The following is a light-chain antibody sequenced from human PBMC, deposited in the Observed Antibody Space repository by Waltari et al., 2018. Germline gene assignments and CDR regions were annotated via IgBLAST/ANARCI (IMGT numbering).Light chain of an antibody. Sequence: SYELTQPPSVSVSPGPTARITCSGDALPKRFGYWYQQKSGQAPVLVIYEGSKRPSGIPGRFSGSSLGTMATLTISGAQVEDEADYYCYSTDSSGDYGVFGGGTKLTVL. J-gene: IGLJ2*01. CDR1: ALPKRF. CDR3: YSTDSSGDYGV. V-gene: IGLV3-10*01. CDR2: EGS.